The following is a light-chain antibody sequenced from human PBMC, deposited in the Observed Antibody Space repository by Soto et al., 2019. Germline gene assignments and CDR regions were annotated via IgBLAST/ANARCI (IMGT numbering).Light chain of an antibody. CDR3: QQYNVSPLT. CDR1: QSVSSN. V-gene: IGKV3-15*01. CDR2: VAS. J-gene: IGKJ4*01. Sequence: EIVMTQSPATLSVSPGERATLSCRASQSVSSNLAWYQQKPGQTPILLIYVASTTATGIPARFSGSGSGTEFTLTISSLQSEDFEFYYCQQYNVSPLTFGGGTKVEFK.